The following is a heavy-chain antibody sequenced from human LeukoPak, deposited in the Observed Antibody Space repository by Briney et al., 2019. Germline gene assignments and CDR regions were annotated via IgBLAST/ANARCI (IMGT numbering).Heavy chain of an antibody. V-gene: IGHV4-59*01. Sequence: SETLSLTCTVSGGSISRYYWSWIRQPPGKGLEWIGYKDYSGSTNYNRSLKSRVTISVDTSKNQFSLKLSSVTAADTAVYYCASARIAAAVTFDYWGQGTLVTVSS. CDR2: KDYSGST. J-gene: IGHJ4*02. CDR1: GGSISRYY. D-gene: IGHD6-13*01. CDR3: ASARIAAAVTFDY.